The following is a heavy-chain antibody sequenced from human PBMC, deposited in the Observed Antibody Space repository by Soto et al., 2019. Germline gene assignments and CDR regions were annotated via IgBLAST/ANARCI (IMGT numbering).Heavy chain of an antibody. CDR3: ARGGHVVVVTAAFDY. Sequence: ASVKVSRKASGNTFSNYHIHWVRQAPGQGLEWMGTINPSGGHTTYAQKFLGRVTMTRDTSTSTLYMELTSLRSEDTAVYYCARGGHVVVVTAAFDYWGQGTLVTVSS. J-gene: IGHJ4*02. V-gene: IGHV1-46*03. D-gene: IGHD2-21*02. CDR1: GNTFSNYH. CDR2: INPSGGHT.